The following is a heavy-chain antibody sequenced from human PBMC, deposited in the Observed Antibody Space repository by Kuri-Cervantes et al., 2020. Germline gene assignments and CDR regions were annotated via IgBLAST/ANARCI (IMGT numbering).Heavy chain of an antibody. D-gene: IGHD3-22*01. CDR2: ISGSGGST. CDR1: GFIFSCYA. Sequence: GESLKISCAASGFIFSCYAMSLVRQAPGKGLEWVSAISGSGGSTYYADSEKGRFTISRDNSKTTLYLQMNSLRAKYTAVYYCARDKGNRDYYDSSCYTYYLDYWGQGTLVTVSS. CDR3: ARDKGNRDYYDSSCYTYYLDY. V-gene: IGHV3-23*01. J-gene: IGHJ4*02.